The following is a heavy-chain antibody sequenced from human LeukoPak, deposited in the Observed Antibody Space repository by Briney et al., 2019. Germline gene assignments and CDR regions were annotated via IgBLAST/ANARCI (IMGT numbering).Heavy chain of an antibody. CDR1: GGSISSSSYY. J-gene: IGHJ4*02. V-gene: IGHV4-39*07. Sequence: SETLSLTCTVSGGSISSSSYYWGWIRQPPGKGLEWIGSIYYSGSTYYNPALKSRVTISVDTSKNQFSLKLSSVTAEDTAVYYCAREQWLERYFDYWGQGTLVTVSS. CDR3: AREQWLERYFDY. CDR2: IYYSGST. D-gene: IGHD6-19*01.